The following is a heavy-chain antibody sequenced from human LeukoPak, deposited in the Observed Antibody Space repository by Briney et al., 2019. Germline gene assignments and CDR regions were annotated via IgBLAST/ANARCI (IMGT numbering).Heavy chain of an antibody. D-gene: IGHD3-10*01. CDR2: KFSHDGTT. CDR3: ARDSGNFHYDMDV. CDR1: GYSFNSHH. J-gene: IGHJ6*02. Sequence: ASVKVSCKTSGYSFNSHHVHWVRQAPGQGLEWMGVKFSHDGTTSYTQNFQGRLTMTRDTSTSTVYMELSSLRSEDTAVYYCARDSGNFHYDMDVWGQGTTVIVSS. V-gene: IGHV1-46*02.